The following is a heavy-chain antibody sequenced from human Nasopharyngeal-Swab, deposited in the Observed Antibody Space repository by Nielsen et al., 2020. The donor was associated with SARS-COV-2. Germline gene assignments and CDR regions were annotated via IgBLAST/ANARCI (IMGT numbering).Heavy chain of an antibody. Sequence: SVKVSCKASGGTFSSYAISWVRQAPGQGLEWMGGIIPIFGTANYAQKFQGRVTITADESTSTAYMELSSLRSEDTAVYYCARLPGIAAAGRERYYYYYMDVWGKGTAVTVSS. CDR2: IIPIFGTA. CDR1: GGTFSSYA. J-gene: IGHJ6*03. D-gene: IGHD6-13*01. V-gene: IGHV1-69*13. CDR3: ARLPGIAAAGRERYYYYYMDV.